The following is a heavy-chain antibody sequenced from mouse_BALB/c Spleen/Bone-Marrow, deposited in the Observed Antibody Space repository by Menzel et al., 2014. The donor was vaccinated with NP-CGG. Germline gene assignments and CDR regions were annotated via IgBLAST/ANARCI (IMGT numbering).Heavy chain of an antibody. Sequence: QVQPQQSGPELVKPGASVKISCKASGYTFTDYYINWVKQKPGQGLEWIGWIYPRNNNTKYNERFKDKATLTVDTPSSAAYMQLSSLTSEDTAVYFCARGITTATFAYWGQGTLVTVSA. CDR2: IYPRNNNT. CDR1: GYTFTDYY. D-gene: IGHD1-2*01. J-gene: IGHJ3*01. V-gene: IGHV1-84*02. CDR3: ARGITTATFAY.